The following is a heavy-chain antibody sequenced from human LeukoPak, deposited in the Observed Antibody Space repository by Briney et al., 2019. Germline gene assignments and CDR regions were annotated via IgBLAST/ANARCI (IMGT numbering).Heavy chain of an antibody. CDR1: GYTFTNYG. CDR2: ISAYNGNT. V-gene: IGHV1-18*01. CDR3: ARDYGDYNWFDP. J-gene: IGHJ5*02. Sequence: ASVKVSCKASGYTFTNYGISWVRQAPGQGLEWMGWISAYNGNTNYAQKFQGRVTMTTDTSTSTAYMELSSLRSEDTAVYYCARDYGDYNWFDPWGQGTLVTVSS. D-gene: IGHD4-17*01.